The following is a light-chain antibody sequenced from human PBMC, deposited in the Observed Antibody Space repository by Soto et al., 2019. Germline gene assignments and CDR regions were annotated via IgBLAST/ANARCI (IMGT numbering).Light chain of an antibody. CDR1: SSDVGAYIY. Sequence: LTQPASVSGSPGQSITISCGGTSSDVGAYIYVSWYQQFPGKAPKLILYEVNDRPSGVSNRFSGSKSGTTASLTISGLQPEDEADYYCSAYSDIDTKVFGTGTKVTVL. CDR3: SAYSDIDTKV. V-gene: IGLV2-14*03. J-gene: IGLJ1*01. CDR2: EVN.